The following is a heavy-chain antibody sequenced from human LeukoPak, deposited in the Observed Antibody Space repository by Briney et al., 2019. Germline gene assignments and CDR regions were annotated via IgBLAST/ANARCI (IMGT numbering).Heavy chain of an antibody. CDR2: ISTNGGST. J-gene: IGHJ4*02. V-gene: IGHV3-23*01. CDR3: SVMHRYYDGSGYWVQ. CDR1: GFPFSVCA. Sequence: PGGSLRLSCAASGFPFSVCAMSWVRQAPGKGLEWVSGISTNGGSTSYADSVKGRFTISRDNPRNTLYMEMNSLRAEDTAVYYCSVMHRYYDGSGYWVQWGQGTLVTVSS. D-gene: IGHD3-22*01.